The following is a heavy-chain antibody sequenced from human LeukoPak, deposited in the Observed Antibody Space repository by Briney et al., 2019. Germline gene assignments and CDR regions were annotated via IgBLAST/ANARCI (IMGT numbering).Heavy chain of an antibody. Sequence: GGSLRLSCAASGFTFSSYWMSWVRQAPGKGLEWVANIKQDGSGKYYVDSVKGRFTISRDNAKNSLYLQMNSLRAEDTAVYYCARDPDSSDSSGYDAFDIWGQGTMVTVSS. D-gene: IGHD3-22*01. CDR3: ARDPDSSDSSGYDAFDI. CDR2: IKQDGSGK. CDR1: GFTFSSYW. V-gene: IGHV3-7*01. J-gene: IGHJ3*02.